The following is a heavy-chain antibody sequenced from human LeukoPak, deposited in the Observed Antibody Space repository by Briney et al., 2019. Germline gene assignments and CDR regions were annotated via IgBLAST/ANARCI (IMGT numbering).Heavy chain of an antibody. J-gene: IGHJ4*02. CDR3: ARRGSRGYSYEV. D-gene: IGHD5-18*01. Sequence: GESLKISCKGSGYSFIIYWSGWVRQMPGKGLGGMGIIYPGDSDTRYSPSFEGQVTISADKSSSTAYLQWSSLKASDTAMYYCARRGSRGYSYEVWGEATLVTVSS. CDR1: GYSFIIYW. V-gene: IGHV5-51*01. CDR2: IYPGDSDT.